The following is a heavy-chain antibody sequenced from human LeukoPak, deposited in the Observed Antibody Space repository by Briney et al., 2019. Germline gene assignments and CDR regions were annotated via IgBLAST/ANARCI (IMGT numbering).Heavy chain of an antibody. Sequence: SETLSLTCAVSGGSISSGGYSWSWIRQPPGKGLEWIGYVYHSGSTYYNPSLKSRVTISVDRSKNQFSLKLSSVTAADTAVYYCARAGLYYDFWSGYYTSGYFDYWGQGTLVTVSS. CDR3: ARAGLYYDFWSGYYTSGYFDY. V-gene: IGHV4-30-2*01. CDR1: GGSISSGGYS. CDR2: VYHSGST. D-gene: IGHD3-3*01. J-gene: IGHJ4*02.